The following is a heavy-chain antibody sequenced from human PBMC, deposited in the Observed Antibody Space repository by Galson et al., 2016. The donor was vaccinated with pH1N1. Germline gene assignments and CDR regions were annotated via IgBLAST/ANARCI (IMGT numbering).Heavy chain of an antibody. CDR1: GFTFSNVW. CDR2: INQDGTEK. Sequence: SLRLSCAASGFTFSNVWMSWVRQVPGKGLEWVANINQDGTEKNYADSVKGRFIISRDVAKNSLYLQMSRLTAEDTATYFCSRDGDRRGDYRPWGDYWGQGSLVIVSS. V-gene: IGHV3-7*03. J-gene: IGHJ4*02. CDR3: SRDGDRRGDYRPWGDY. D-gene: IGHD4-17*01.